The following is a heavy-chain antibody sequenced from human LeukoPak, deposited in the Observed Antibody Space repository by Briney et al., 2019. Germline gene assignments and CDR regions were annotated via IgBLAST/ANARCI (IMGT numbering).Heavy chain of an antibody. D-gene: IGHD6-19*01. CDR2: IYYSGST. V-gene: IGHV4-39*01. Sequence: SETLSLTCTVSGGSIRSSSYYWGWIRQPPGKGLEWIGSIYYSGSTYYNASLKSRGTISVDTSKDQFSLKLNSVTTADTAVYFCARQVVAVAGTGYFDYWGQGTLVTVSS. CDR3: ARQVVAVAGTGYFDY. J-gene: IGHJ4*02. CDR1: GGSIRSSSYY.